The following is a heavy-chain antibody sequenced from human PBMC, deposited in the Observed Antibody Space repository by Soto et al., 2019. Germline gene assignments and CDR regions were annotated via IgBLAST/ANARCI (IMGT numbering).Heavy chain of an antibody. CDR1: GGSISSSNW. J-gene: IGHJ4*02. CDR3: ARDKITGLFDY. D-gene: IGHD2-8*02. V-gene: IGHV4-4*02. Sequence: PSETLSLTCAVSGGSISSSNWWSWVRQPPGKGLEWIGEIYHSGSTNYNPSLKSRVAISVDKSKNQFSLILTSVTAADTAVYYCARDKITGLFDYWGQGTLVTVSS. CDR2: IYHSGST.